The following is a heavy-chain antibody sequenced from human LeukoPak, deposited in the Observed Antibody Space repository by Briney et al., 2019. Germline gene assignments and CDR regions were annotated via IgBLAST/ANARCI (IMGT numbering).Heavy chain of an antibody. Sequence: QSGGSLGLSCAASGFTFSGSAMHWVRQASGKGLEWVGRIRSKANSYATAYAASVKGRFTISRDDSKNTAYLQMNSLKTEDTAVYYCTRATTGNAFDIWGQGTMVTVSS. J-gene: IGHJ3*02. D-gene: IGHD1-26*01. V-gene: IGHV3-73*01. CDR3: TRATTGNAFDI. CDR1: GFTFSGSA. CDR2: IRSKANSYAT.